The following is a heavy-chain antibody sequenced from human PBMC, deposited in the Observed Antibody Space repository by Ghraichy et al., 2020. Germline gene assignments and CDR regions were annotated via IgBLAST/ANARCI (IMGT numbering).Heavy chain of an antibody. CDR2: ISYDRSNK. D-gene: IGHD5-18*01. CDR3: AKERYTYGSNWYFDL. V-gene: IGHV3-30*18. Sequence: GGSLRLSCAASGFTFRSYGMHWVRQAPGKGLEWVAVISYDRSNKNYADSVNGRFTISRDNSKTTLYLQMNSLRAEDTAVYYCAKERYTYGSNWYFDLWGRGTLVTVSS. CDR1: GFTFRSYG. J-gene: IGHJ2*01.